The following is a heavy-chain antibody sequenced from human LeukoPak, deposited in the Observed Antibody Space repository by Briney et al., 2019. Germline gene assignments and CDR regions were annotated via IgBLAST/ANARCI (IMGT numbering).Heavy chain of an antibody. Sequence: HTGGSLRLSCATSGFTFSSYAMSWVRQAPGKGLEWVSVISGSGGSTYNADSVKGRFTISRDNSKNTLYLQMNSLRAEDTAVYYCAKEAAYGSGSHTYYFDYWGQGTLVTVSS. CDR1: GFTFSSYA. V-gene: IGHV3-23*01. CDR3: AKEAAYGSGSHTYYFDY. CDR2: ISGSGGST. J-gene: IGHJ4*02. D-gene: IGHD3-10*01.